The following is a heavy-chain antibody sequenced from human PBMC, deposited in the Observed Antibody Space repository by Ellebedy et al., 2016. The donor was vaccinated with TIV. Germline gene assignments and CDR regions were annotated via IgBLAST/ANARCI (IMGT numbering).Heavy chain of an antibody. CDR3: ARRERRGYSYGLYAFDI. Sequence: GGSLRLXXAASGFNVGSNYMSWVRQAPGKGLEWVSVIYSGDSTYYTDSVKGRFTISRDNSKNTLYLQVNNLRVEDTAVYYCARRERRGYSYGLYAFDIWGQGTMVTVSS. V-gene: IGHV3-53*01. CDR2: IYSGDST. J-gene: IGHJ3*02. D-gene: IGHD5-18*01. CDR1: GFNVGSNY.